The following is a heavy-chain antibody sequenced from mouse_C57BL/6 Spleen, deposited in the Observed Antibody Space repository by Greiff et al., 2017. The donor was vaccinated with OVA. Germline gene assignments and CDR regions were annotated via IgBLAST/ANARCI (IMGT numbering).Heavy chain of an antibody. CDR2: IYPGDGDT. CDR1: GYAFSSYW. D-gene: IGHD2-5*01. Sequence: VKLQESGAELVKPGASVKISCKASGYAFSSYWMNWVKQRPGKGLEWIGQIYPGDGDTNYNGKFKGKATLTADKSSSTAYMQLSSLTSEDSAVYFCAIYSNYSYYFDYWGQGTTLTVSS. CDR3: AIYSNYSYYFDY. V-gene: IGHV1-80*01. J-gene: IGHJ2*01.